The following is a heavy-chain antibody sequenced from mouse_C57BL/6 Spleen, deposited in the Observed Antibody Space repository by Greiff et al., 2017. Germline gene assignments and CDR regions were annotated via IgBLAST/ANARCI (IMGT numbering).Heavy chain of an antibody. D-gene: IGHD1-1*01. CDR3: TRENYYGSEGNWYFDV. J-gene: IGHJ1*03. Sequence: EVKLLESGEGLVKPGGSLQLSCAASGFTFSSYAMSWVRQTPEKRLEWVAYISSGGDYIYYADTVKGRFTISRDNARNTLYLQMSSLKSEDTAMYYCTRENYYGSEGNWYFDVWGTGTTVTVSS. V-gene: IGHV5-9-1*02. CDR2: ISSGGDYI. CDR1: GFTFSSYA.